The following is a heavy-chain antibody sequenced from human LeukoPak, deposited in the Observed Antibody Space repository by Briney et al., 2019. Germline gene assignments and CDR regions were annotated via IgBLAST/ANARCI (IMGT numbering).Heavy chain of an antibody. J-gene: IGHJ6*02. V-gene: IGHV4-34*01. Sequence: PSETLSLTCAVSGGSFSGYYWYWIRQPPGKGLEWIGEINHGESTNYNPSLKSRATLSVDTSKNQFSLKLTSVTAADTAVYYCARGRTYYYDTSGYYPSIYYGMDVWGQGATVIVSS. CDR2: INHGEST. CDR1: GGSFSGYY. D-gene: IGHD3-22*01. CDR3: ARGRTYYYDTSGYYPSIYYGMDV.